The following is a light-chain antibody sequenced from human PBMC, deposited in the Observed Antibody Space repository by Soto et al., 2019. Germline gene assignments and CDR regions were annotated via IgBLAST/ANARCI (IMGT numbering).Light chain of an antibody. J-gene: IGLJ2*01. CDR1: SSDVGGYNY. Sequence: QSALTQPPSVSGSPGQSVAISCSGTSSDVGGYNYVSWYQQYPGGAPKLMIYDVNKRPSGVPDRFFGSKSGNTASLTVSGLQAEDEADYYCVSYAGSSQPAFGGGTKLTVL. CDR2: DVN. CDR3: VSYAGSSQPA. V-gene: IGLV2-8*01.